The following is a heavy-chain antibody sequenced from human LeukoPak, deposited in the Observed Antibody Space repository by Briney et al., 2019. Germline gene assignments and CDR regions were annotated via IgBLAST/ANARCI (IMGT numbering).Heavy chain of an antibody. V-gene: IGHV4-61*02. CDR1: GGSISSGSYY. Sequence: SQTLSLTCTVSGGSISSGSYYWSWIRQPAGKGREWIGRIYTSGSTNYNPSLKSRVTISVDTSKNQFSLKLSSVTAADTAVYYSARAGGLQPDYWGQGTLVIVSS. D-gene: IGHD5-24*01. J-gene: IGHJ4*02. CDR2: IYTSGST. CDR3: ARAGGLQPDY.